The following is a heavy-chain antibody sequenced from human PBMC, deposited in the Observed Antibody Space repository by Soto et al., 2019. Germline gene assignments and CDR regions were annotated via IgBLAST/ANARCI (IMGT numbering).Heavy chain of an antibody. J-gene: IGHJ6*02. Sequence: PGGSLRLSCAASGFTFSSYSMNWVRQAPGKGLEWVSYISSSSTIYYADSVKGRFTISRDNAKNSLYLQMNSLRDEDTVVYYCARPEYSSSSYGMDVWGQGTTVTVSS. CDR3: ARPEYSSSSYGMDV. CDR2: ISSSSTI. CDR1: GFTFSSYS. V-gene: IGHV3-48*02. D-gene: IGHD6-6*01.